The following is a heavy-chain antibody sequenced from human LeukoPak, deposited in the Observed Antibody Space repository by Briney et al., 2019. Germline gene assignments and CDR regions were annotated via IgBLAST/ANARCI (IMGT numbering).Heavy chain of an antibody. CDR3: ARVYTLSFATAAFDY. D-gene: IGHD2-2*02. V-gene: IGHV1-69*13. Sequence: SVKVSCKASGGTLSSYAISWMRQAPGQGLEWMGGIIPIFGTANYAQKFQGRVTITADESTSTAYMELSSLRSEDTAVYSCARVYTLSFATAAFDYWGQGTLVTVSS. CDR2: IIPIFGTA. J-gene: IGHJ4*02. CDR1: GGTLSSYA.